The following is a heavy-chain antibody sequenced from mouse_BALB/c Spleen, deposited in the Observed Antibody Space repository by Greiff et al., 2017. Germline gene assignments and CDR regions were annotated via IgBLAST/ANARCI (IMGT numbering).Heavy chain of an antibody. Sequence: DVMLVESGGGLVQPGGSLKLSCAASGFTFSSYTMSWVRQTPEKRLEWVAYISNGGGSTYYPDTVKGRFTISRDNAKNTLYLQMSSLKSEDTAMYYCARGSLVHAMDYWGQGTSVTVSS. D-gene: IGHD2-10*02. J-gene: IGHJ4*01. V-gene: IGHV5-12-2*01. CDR2: ISNGGGST. CDR1: GFTFSSYT. CDR3: ARGSLVHAMDY.